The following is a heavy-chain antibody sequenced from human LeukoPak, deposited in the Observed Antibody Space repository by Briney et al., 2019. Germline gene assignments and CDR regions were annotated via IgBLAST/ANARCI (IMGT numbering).Heavy chain of an antibody. CDR1: GFSFSGYA. Sequence: PGGSLRLSCAASGFSFSGYAMSWVRQAPGKGLEWVSGISGRGDSTYYADSVKGRFSISRDNSKNTLYVQMNSLRAEDTAIYYCAKDLIRGAISYFDYWGQGTLVTVSS. D-gene: IGHD3-10*01. J-gene: IGHJ4*02. CDR3: AKDLIRGAISYFDY. CDR2: ISGRGDST. V-gene: IGHV3-23*01.